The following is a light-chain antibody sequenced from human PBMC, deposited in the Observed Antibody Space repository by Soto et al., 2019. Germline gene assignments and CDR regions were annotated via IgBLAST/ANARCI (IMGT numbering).Light chain of an antibody. J-gene: IGKJ1*01. V-gene: IGKV2-30*02. CDR1: QSLVHSDGNTY. CDR3: MQGTHWPWT. CDR2: RAS. Sequence: DVEMTQSPLSLPVSLGQPASISCRSSQSLVHSDGNTYLNWFQQRPGQSPRRLISRASNRDSGVPARFSGVGSGTDFTLKISRVETEDVAVYYCMQGTHWPWTIGQGTKVEIK.